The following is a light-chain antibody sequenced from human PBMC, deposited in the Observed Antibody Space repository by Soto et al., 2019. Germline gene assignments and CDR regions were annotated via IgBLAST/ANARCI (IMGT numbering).Light chain of an antibody. CDR1: HSVSRR. J-gene: IGKJ1*01. V-gene: IGKV3-20*01. CDR3: QQYGSWTWT. CDR2: GAS. Sequence: VSTQFLGTVSLYVGGRATXSCRASHSVSRRLAWYQQIPGQAPRLLISGASIRAPGVPVRFIGSGSGTDFTLTINRLEPEHFALYYCQQYGSWTWTFAQGTKVDLK.